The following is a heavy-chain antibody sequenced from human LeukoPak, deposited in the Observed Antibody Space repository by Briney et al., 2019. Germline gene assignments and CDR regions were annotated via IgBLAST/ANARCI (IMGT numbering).Heavy chain of an antibody. Sequence: SETLSLTCTVSGGSISSYYWSWIRQPPGKGLEWIGYIYHSGRNNYNPSLKRGATISVDPSNNQFSLNLPSVTAADPAVYYCARRGRSAAANFDYWGQGTLVTVSS. D-gene: IGHD6-13*01. CDR1: GGSISSYY. V-gene: IGHV4-59*08. CDR2: IYHSGRN. CDR3: ARRGRSAAANFDY. J-gene: IGHJ4*02.